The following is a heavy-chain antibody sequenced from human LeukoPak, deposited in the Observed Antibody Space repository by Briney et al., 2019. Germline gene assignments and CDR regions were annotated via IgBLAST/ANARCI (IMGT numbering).Heavy chain of an antibody. J-gene: IGHJ4*02. CDR3: AKDQGSYPYYFDY. CDR1: GFTFCSYG. Sequence: PGGSLRLSCAASGFTFCSYGMHWVRQAPGKGLEWVAFIRYDGSNKYYADSVKGRFTISRDNSKNTLYLQMNSLRAEDTAVYYCAKDQGSYPYYFDYWGQGTLVTVSS. D-gene: IGHD3-10*01. CDR2: IRYDGSNK. V-gene: IGHV3-30*02.